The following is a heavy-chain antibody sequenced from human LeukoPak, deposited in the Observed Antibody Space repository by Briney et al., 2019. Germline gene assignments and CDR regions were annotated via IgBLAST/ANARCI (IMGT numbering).Heavy chain of an antibody. CDR2: IYHSGST. CDR3: ARGSRGGVPTYDY. D-gene: IGHD3-10*01. CDR1: GYSISSGYY. J-gene: IGHJ4*02. V-gene: IGHV4-38-2*02. Sequence: PSETLSLTCTVSGYSISSGYYWGWIRQPPGKGLEWIGSIYHSGSTYYNPSLKSRVTISVDTSKNQFSLKLSSVTAADTAVYYCARGSRGGVPTYDYRGQGTLVTVSS.